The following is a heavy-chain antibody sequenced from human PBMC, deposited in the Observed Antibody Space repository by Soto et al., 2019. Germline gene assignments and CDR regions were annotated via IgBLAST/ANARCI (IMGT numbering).Heavy chain of an antibody. V-gene: IGHV3-33*01. J-gene: IGHJ6*02. Sequence: GGSLRLSCAASGFTFSSYGMHWVRQAPGKGLEWVAVIWYDGSNKYYADSVKGRFTISRDNSKNTLYLQMNSLRAEDTAVYYCARVAPLVSPVLDYGMDVWGQGTTVTVSS. CDR2: IWYDGSNK. D-gene: IGHD2-8*01. CDR3: ARVAPLVSPVLDYGMDV. CDR1: GFTFSSYG.